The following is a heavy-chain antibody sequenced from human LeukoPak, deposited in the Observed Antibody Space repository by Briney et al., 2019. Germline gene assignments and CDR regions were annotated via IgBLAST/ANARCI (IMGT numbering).Heavy chain of an antibody. J-gene: IGHJ4*02. CDR1: GGSISSSNYY. V-gene: IGHV4-39*01. CDR2: IYYSGNT. CDR3: ARSLWYSGYM. Sequence: SEALSLTCAVSGGSISSSNYYWGWTRQPPGQGLEWIGSIYYSGNTYYNPSLKSRVTISVDTSMNQFSLKLSSVTAADTAVYYCARSLWYSGYMWGQGTLVTVSS. D-gene: IGHD1-26*01.